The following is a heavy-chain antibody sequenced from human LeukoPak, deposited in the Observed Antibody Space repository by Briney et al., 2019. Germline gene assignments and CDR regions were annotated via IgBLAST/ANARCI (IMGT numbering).Heavy chain of an antibody. CDR1: RFTFDDYG. D-gene: IGHD6-19*01. J-gene: IGHJ4*02. CDR3: AKGAYSSGWYYFDS. Sequence: GGSLRLSCAASRFTFDDYGMHWVRQVPGKGLEWVSLISGDGSSTYYADSVKGRFTISRDNSKNSLYLQMNSLRTEDTALYYCAKGAYSSGWYYFDSWGQGTLVTVSS. CDR2: ISGDGSST. V-gene: IGHV3-43*02.